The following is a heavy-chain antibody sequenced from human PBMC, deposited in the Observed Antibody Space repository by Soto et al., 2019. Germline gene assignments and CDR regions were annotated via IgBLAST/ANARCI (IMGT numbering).Heavy chain of an antibody. Sequence: SETLSLTCTVSGCSLTSYYWSWIRQPPGKGLEWIGFVYYTGIARYNPSLKSRVTISVDTSKNQFSLKLTSVTAADTAIYYCARRIVSTETFHSWGQGTLVTSPQ. V-gene: IGHV4-59*08. D-gene: IGHD5-12*01. CDR3: ARRIVSTETFHS. CDR2: VYYTGIA. J-gene: IGHJ4*02. CDR1: GCSLTSYY.